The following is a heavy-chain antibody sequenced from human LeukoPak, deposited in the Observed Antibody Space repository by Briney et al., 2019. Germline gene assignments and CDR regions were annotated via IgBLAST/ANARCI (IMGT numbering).Heavy chain of an antibody. CDR1: GYTFTSYA. CDR3: ARSSETVSSRRTIYYYYGMDV. V-gene: IGHV7-4-1*02. Sequence: ASVKVSCKASGYTFTSYAMNWVRQAPGQGLEWMGWINTNTGNPTYAQGFTGRFVFSLDTSVSTAYLQISSLKAEDTAVYYCARSSETVSSRRTIYYYYGMDVWGQGTTVTVSS. D-gene: IGHD1-14*01. CDR2: INTNTGNP. J-gene: IGHJ6*02.